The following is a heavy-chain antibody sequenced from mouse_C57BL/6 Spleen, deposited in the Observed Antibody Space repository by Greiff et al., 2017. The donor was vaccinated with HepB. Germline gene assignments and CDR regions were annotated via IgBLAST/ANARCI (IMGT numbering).Heavy chain of an antibody. CDR1: GYSITSGYY. Sequence: EVKLQESGPGLVKPSQSLSLTCSVTGYSITSGYYWNWIRQFPGNKLEWMGYISYDGSNNYNPSLKNRISITRDTSKNQFFLKLNSVTTEDTATYYCATLYGSSYVGYFDVWGTGTTVTVSS. CDR2: ISYDGSN. J-gene: IGHJ1*03. V-gene: IGHV3-6*01. D-gene: IGHD1-1*01. CDR3: ATLYGSSYVGYFDV.